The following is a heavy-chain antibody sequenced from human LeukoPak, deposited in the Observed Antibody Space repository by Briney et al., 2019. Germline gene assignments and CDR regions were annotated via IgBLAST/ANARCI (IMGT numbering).Heavy chain of an antibody. J-gene: IGHJ4*02. CDR1: GFTFSNYW. V-gene: IGHV3-48*04. CDR3: ARDLDPRLRLDY. Sequence: GGSLRLSCAASGFTFSNYWMNWVRQAPGKGLEWVSYISSSGRTIYYADSVKGRFTISRDNAKNSLYLQMNSLRAEDTAVYYCARDLDPRLRLDYWGQGTLVTVSS. D-gene: IGHD1-1*01. CDR2: ISSSGRTI.